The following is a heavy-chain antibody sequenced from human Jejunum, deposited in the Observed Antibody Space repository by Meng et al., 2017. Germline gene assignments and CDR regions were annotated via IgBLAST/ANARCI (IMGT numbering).Heavy chain of an antibody. CDR1: GDSISSGGHY. CDR3: AREGQLMLGLVDY. D-gene: IGHD2-2*01. CDR2: SYYTGSA. J-gene: IGHJ4*02. V-gene: IGHV4-31*03. Sequence: QWQLQESGPGMVTPSQTLSSTCTVSGDSISSGGHYWSWIRQHPGKGLEWIGYSYYTGSAYYNPSLESRVTLSVDTSNNQFSLRLNSVTAADTAVYYCAREGQLMLGLVDYWGQGTLVTVSS.